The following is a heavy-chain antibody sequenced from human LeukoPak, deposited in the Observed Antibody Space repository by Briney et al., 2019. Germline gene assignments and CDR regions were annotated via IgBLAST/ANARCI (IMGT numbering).Heavy chain of an antibody. CDR1: GYTFTGYY. Sequence: ASVKVSCKASGYTFTGYYMHWVRQAPGQGLEWMGWINPNSGGTNYAQKFQGRVTMTRDTSISTAYMELSRLRSDDTAVYYCASGAYDYYDSSGAGDVWGKGTTVTVSS. V-gene: IGHV1-2*02. D-gene: IGHD3-22*01. CDR3: ASGAYDYYDSSGAGDV. J-gene: IGHJ6*04. CDR2: INPNSGGT.